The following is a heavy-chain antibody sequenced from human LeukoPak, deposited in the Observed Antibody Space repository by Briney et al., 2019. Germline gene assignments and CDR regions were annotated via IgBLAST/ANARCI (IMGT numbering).Heavy chain of an antibody. CDR1: GFTFSSYD. CDR2: IGTAGDT. J-gene: IGHJ5*02. Sequence: TGGSLRLSCAASGFTFSSYDMHWVRQATGKGLEWVSAIGTAGDTYYPGSVKGRFTISRENAKNSSCLQMNSLRAGDTAVYYCARERRGWFDPWGQGTLVTVSS. V-gene: IGHV3-13*01. CDR3: ARERRGWFDP.